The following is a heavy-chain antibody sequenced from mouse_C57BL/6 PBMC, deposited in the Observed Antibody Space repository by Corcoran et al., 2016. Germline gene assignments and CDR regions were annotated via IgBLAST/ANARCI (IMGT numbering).Heavy chain of an antibody. CDR2: IYPGDGDT. D-gene: IGHD6-1*01. CDR3: ARQEVAPGYFDV. CDR1: GYAFSSYW. V-gene: IGHV1-80*01. J-gene: IGHJ1*03. Sequence: QVQLQQSGAELVKPGASVKISCKASGYAFSSYWMNWVKQRPGKGLEWIGQIYPGDGDTNYNGKFKGKATLTADKSSSTAYMQLSSLTSEDSAVYFCARQEVAPGYFDVWGTGTTVTVSS.